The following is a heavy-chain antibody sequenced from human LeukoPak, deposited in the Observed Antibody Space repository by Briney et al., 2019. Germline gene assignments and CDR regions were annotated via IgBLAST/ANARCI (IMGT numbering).Heavy chain of an antibody. V-gene: IGHV1-2*02. D-gene: IGHD6-13*01. J-gene: IGHJ4*02. CDR1: GYTFTGYY. CDR3: ARGLYSSRTKPIDY. CDR2: INPNSGGT. Sequence: ASVKVSCKASGYTFTGYYMHWVRQAPGQGLEWMGWINPNSGGTNYAQKFQGRVTMTRDMSISTAYMELSRLRSDDTAVYYCARGLYSSRTKPIDYWGQGTLVTVSS.